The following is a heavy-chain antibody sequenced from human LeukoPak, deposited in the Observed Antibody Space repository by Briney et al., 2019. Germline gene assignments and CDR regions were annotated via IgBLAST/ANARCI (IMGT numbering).Heavy chain of an antibody. D-gene: IGHD3-10*01. CDR2: INPNGGGT. J-gene: IGHJ6*03. V-gene: IGHV1-2*02. Sequence: ASVTVSFTASGYPFTGYYMHLVRQAPGQGLEWMGWINPNGGGTKYEQKSQGRGTMIRDASISTAYMELSRVRSDDTAVYYCARVGDPTWFYYYMDVWGRGTSVTVSS. CDR3: ARVGDPTWFYYYMDV. CDR1: GYPFTGYY.